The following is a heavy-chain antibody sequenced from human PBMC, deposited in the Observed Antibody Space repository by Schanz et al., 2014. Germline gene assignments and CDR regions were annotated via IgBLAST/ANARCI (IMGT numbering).Heavy chain of an antibody. J-gene: IGHJ2*01. V-gene: IGHV3-23*01. CDR3: AKGQGAVINNWYFDL. CDR1: GFTFSTYA. D-gene: IGHD2-21*01. CDR2: ISDDGVNT. Sequence: EVQLLESGGGLVQPGGSLRLSCAASGFTFSTYAMSWVRQAPGRGLEWVSAISDDGVNTYYADSVKGRFTISRDNSKNTLYLQMNSLRAEDTAIYYCAKGQGAVINNWYFDLWGRGTLVTVSS.